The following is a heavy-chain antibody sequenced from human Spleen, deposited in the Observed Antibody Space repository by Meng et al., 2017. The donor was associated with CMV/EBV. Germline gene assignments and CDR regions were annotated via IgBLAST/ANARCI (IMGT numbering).Heavy chain of an antibody. D-gene: IGHD3/OR15-3a*01. V-gene: IGHV3-23*01. Sequence: GESLKISCAASGFTFSSYSMNWVRQAPGKGLEWVSGVTGSGGHSYYADSVKGRFIISRDNSKNTLHLQMNSLRADDTAVYYCAKIGTDYFDSWGQGTLVTVSS. CDR2: VTGSGGHS. CDR3: AKIGTDYFDS. J-gene: IGHJ4*02. CDR1: GFTFSSYS.